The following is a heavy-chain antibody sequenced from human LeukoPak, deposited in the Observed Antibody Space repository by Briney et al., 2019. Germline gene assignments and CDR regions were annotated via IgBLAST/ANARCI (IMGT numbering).Heavy chain of an antibody. CDR1: GYTFTSYD. D-gene: IGHD3-22*01. CDR2: MNPNSGNT. J-gene: IGHJ4*02. CDR3: VKVSYYYDSSGYYVMYDFDY. V-gene: IGHV1-8*03. Sequence: ASVKVSCKASGYTFTSYDINWVRQATGQGLEWMGWMNPNSGNTGYAQKFQGRTTITRNTSISTAYMELSSLRSEDTAVYYCVKVSYYYDSSGYYVMYDFDYWGQGTLVTVSS.